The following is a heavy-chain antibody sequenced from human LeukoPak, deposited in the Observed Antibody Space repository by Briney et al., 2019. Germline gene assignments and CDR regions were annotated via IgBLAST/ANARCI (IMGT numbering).Heavy chain of an antibody. Sequence: GGSLRLSCAVSGFTFSSYWMHWVRQAPGKGLVWVSRINSDGSSTSYADSVKGRFTISRDNAKNTLYLQMNSLRAEDTAVYYCARAYRNGGTDYWGQGTLVTVSS. CDR2: INSDGSST. CDR3: ARAYRNGGTDY. V-gene: IGHV3-74*01. D-gene: IGHD1-26*01. J-gene: IGHJ4*02. CDR1: GFTFSSYW.